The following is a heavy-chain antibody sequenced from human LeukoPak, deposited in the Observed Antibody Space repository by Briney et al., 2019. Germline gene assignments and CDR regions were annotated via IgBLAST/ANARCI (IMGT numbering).Heavy chain of an antibody. CDR2: ISSSSSYI. CDR3: ARDSSSSFAFDI. CDR1: GFTFSSYS. D-gene: IGHD6-6*01. Sequence: GGSLRLSCAASGFTFSSYSMNWVRQAPGKGLEWVSSISSSSSYIYYADSVKGRFTISRDNAKNSLYLQMNSLRAEDTAVYYYARDSSSSFAFDIWGQGTMVTVSS. V-gene: IGHV3-21*01. J-gene: IGHJ3*02.